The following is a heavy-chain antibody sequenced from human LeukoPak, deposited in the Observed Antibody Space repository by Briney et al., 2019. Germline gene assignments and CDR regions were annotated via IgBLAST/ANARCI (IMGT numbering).Heavy chain of an antibody. D-gene: IGHD6-19*01. CDR3: ARWDDSAWAFGS. V-gene: IGHV4-59*08. Sequence: PSETLSLTCIVSGVSIRTYSWNWVRQSPGKGLEWIGYISLSGTTSYRSSLKSRVTISVDTSKNQLSLKLASVTAADMAVYFCARWDDSAWAFGSWGPGTLVTVSS. CDR1: GVSIRTYS. CDR2: ISLSGTT. J-gene: IGHJ4*02.